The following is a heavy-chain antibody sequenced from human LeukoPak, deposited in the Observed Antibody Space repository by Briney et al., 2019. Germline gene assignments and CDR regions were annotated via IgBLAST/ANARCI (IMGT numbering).Heavy chain of an antibody. CDR1: GYSISSGNY. D-gene: IGHD3-22*01. CDR3: TGKYYYETSGYYYAEY. J-gene: IGHJ4*02. CDR2: ISQTGRT. Sequence: SETLSLTCTVSGYSISSGNYWGFIRQSPGEGLEWIGSISQTGRTYYNPSLKGRLTISIDTSKNKFSLNLSSVTAADRPLYYCTGKYYYETSGYYYAEYWGQGTLITVSS. V-gene: IGHV4-38-2*02.